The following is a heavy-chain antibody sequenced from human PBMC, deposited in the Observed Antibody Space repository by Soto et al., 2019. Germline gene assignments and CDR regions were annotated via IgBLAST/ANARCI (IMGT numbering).Heavy chain of an antibody. V-gene: IGHV1-69*11. J-gene: IGHJ6*02. CDR3: ARDHRITMIRVVPYYYYYGMDV. CDR2: IIPILGTA. D-gene: IGHD3-22*01. Sequence: GASVKLYCKASGDTFSGYPVGWVRQNPGQGLECMGWIIPILGTANYAQKFQGRVTITADESASTAYMELSSLRSEDTAVYYCARDHRITMIRVVPYYYYYGMDVWGQGTTVTVSS. CDR1: GDTFSGYP.